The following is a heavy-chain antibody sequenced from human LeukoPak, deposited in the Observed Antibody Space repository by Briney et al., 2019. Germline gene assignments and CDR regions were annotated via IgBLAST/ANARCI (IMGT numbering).Heavy chain of an antibody. CDR2: INPSGGST. V-gene: IGHV1-46*01. CDR1: GYTFTSYY. J-gene: IGHJ4*02. Sequence: ASVKVSCKASGYTFTSYYMHWVRQAPGQGLEWMGIINPSGGSTSYAQKFQGRVTMTRDTSTSTVYMELSSLRAEDTAVYYSVLSLAADDYFDYWGQGTLVTVSS. CDR3: VLSLAADDYFDY. D-gene: IGHD6-13*01.